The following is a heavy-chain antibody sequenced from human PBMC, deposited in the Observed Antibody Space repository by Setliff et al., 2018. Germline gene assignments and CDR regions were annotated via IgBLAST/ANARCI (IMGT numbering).Heavy chain of an antibody. CDR3: ARDWFCSGGDCSDVFDF. CDR1: GYTFTSYA. V-gene: IGHV1-18*01. Sequence: VASVKVSCKASGYTFTSYAMSWMRQAPGQGLEWMGWISTDDGDTNFAQKFQGRVTLTTDTSTGTAYMELRSLTFDDTAVYYCARDWFCSGGDCSDVFDFWGQGTMVTVSS. D-gene: IGHD2-21*02. J-gene: IGHJ3*01. CDR2: ISTDDGDT.